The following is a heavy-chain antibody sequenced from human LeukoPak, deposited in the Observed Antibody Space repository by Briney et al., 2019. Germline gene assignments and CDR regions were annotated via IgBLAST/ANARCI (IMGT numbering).Heavy chain of an antibody. J-gene: IGHJ4*02. Sequence: PSETLSLTCTVSGGSISSGSYYWRWIRQPAGTGLEWIGRIYTSGSTNYNPSLKSRVTISVDTSKNQFSLKLSSVTAADTAVYYCARWYYDFWSGLTYFDYWGQGTLVTVSS. D-gene: IGHD3-3*01. V-gene: IGHV4-61*02. CDR2: IYTSGST. CDR1: GGSISSGSYY. CDR3: ARWYYDFWSGLTYFDY.